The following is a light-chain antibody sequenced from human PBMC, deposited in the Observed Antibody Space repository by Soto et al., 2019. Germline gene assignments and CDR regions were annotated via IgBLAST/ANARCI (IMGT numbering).Light chain of an antibody. CDR1: QSVSNY. V-gene: IGKV3-11*01. CDR2: DAS. CDR3: QHGGT. J-gene: IGKJ5*01. Sequence: EIVLTQSPATLSLSPGERANVSCRASQSVSNYLGWYQQKPGQAPRLLIYDASNRATGIPARFSGSGSGTDFTLTISSLEPEDFAVYYCQHGGTFGQGTRLEIK.